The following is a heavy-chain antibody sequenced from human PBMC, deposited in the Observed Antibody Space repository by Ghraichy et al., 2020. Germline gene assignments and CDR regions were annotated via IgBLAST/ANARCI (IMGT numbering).Heavy chain of an antibody. D-gene: IGHD3-22*01. Sequence: GGSLRLSCAASGFTFSSYAMSWVRQAPGKGLEWVAAISGGGGSTHNADSVKGRFTISRDNSKNTLYLQMNSLRADDTAVYYCAKSSGHYYDISGNQLEYFQHWGQGTLVTVS. CDR3: AKSSGHYYDISGNQLEYFQH. CDR1: GFTFSSYA. J-gene: IGHJ1*01. V-gene: IGHV3-23*01. CDR2: ISGGGGST.